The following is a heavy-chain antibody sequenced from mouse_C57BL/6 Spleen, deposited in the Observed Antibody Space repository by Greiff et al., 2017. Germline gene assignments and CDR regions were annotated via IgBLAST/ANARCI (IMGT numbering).Heavy chain of an antibody. CDR3: AKEGLGDYAMDY. V-gene: IGHV2-5*01. CDR2: IWRGGST. Sequence: VQLVESGPGLVQPSQSLSITCTVSGFSLTSYGVHWVRQSPGKGLEWLGVIWRGGSTDYNAAFMSRLSITKDNSKSQVFFKMNSLQADDTAIYYCAKEGLGDYAMDYWGQGTSVTVSS. D-gene: IGHD2-4*01. J-gene: IGHJ4*01. CDR1: GFSLTSYG.